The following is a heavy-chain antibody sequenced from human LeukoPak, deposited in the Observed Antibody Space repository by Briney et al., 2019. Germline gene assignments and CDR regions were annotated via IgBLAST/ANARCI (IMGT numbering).Heavy chain of an antibody. CDR3: ARDWYGFSSGWYGDY. CDR2: ISAYNGNT. Sequence: GASVKVSCKASGYTFTSYGISWVRQAHGQGLEWMGWISAYNGNTNYAQKLQGRVTMTTDTSTSTAYMELRSLRSDDTAVYYCARDWYGFSSGWYGDYWGQGTLVTVSS. J-gene: IGHJ4*02. V-gene: IGHV1-18*01. CDR1: GYTFTSYG. D-gene: IGHD6-19*01.